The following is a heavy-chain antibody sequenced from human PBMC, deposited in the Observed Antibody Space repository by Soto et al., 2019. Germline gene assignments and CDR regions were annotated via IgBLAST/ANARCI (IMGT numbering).Heavy chain of an antibody. CDR3: AKDQASGQGSFDS. J-gene: IGHJ4*02. CDR1: GYRFSEYA. Sequence: PGGSLRLSCVCSGYRFSEYAMAWIRQAPGKGLEWVPGVTSIAIATYYEDSVKGRFTISRDNSKNTLFLQMNSLRADDTAVYYCAKDQASGQGSFDSWGQGTLVTVSS. CDR2: VTSIAIAT. V-gene: IGHV3-23*01.